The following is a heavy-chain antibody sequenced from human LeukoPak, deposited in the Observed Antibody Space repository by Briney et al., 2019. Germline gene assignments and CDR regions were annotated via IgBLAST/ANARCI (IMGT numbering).Heavy chain of an antibody. V-gene: IGHV3-66*01. CDR1: GFTVSSNY. D-gene: IGHD3-16*01. CDR2: IYSGGST. CDR3: ARWAGGTGHDY. Sequence: GGSLRLSCAASGFTVSSNYMSWVRQAPGKGLEWVSVIYSGGSTYYADSVKGRFTISRDNSKNTLYLQMNSLRAEETAVYYCARWAGGTGHDYWGQGTLVTVSS. J-gene: IGHJ4*02.